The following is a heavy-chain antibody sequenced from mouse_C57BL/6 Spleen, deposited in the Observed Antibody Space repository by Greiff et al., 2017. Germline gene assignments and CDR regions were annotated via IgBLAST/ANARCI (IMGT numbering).Heavy chain of an antibody. V-gene: IGHV1-18*01. CDR3: DRMLGRGAMDY. D-gene: IGHD4-1*01. CDR2: INPNNGGT. Sequence: EVQLQQSGPELVKPGASVKISCKASGYTFTDYNMDWVKQSPGKSLEWIGDINPNNGGTNYNQKFKGKATLTVDKSSSTAYMELRSLTSEDTAVYYCDRMLGRGAMDYWGQGTSVTVSS. CDR1: GYTFTDYN. J-gene: IGHJ4*01.